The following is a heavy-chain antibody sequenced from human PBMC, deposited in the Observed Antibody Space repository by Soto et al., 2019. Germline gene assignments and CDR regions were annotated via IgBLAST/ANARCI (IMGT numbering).Heavy chain of an antibody. CDR3: ARDGSGSTGYYYLDY. CDR2: IKSDGSST. Sequence: LRLSCAASGFTFSSYWMHWVRQAPGKGLVWVSRIKSDGSSTSYADSVKGRFTISRDNAKNTLDLQMNSLRVEDTAVYYCARDGSGSTGYYYLDYWGQGTLVTVSS. CDR1: GFTFSSYW. D-gene: IGHD1-26*01. V-gene: IGHV3-74*01. J-gene: IGHJ4*02.